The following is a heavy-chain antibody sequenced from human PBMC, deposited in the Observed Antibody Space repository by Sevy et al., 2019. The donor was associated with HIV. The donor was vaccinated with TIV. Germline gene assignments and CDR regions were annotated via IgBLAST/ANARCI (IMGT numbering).Heavy chain of an antibody. CDR2: IYYSGST. J-gene: IGHJ3*02. CDR3: ARVPFFMTTYGGSPAQGDAFDI. V-gene: IGHV4-31*03. CDR1: GGSISSGGYY. D-gene: IGHD3-16*01. Sequence: SETLSLTCTVSGGSISSGGYYWSWIRQHPGKGLEWIGYIYYSGSTYYNPSLKSRVTISVDTSKNQFSLKLSSVTAADTAVYYCARVPFFMTTYGGSPAQGDAFDIWGQGTMVTVSS.